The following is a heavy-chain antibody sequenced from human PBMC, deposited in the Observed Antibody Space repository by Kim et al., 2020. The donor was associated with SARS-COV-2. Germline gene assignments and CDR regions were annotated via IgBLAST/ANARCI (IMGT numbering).Heavy chain of an antibody. D-gene: IGHD6-13*01. V-gene: IGHV1-3*01. CDR3: ARINMAAGGSTAYYAMDV. Sequence: FQGRVTITRDTSASAVYMEVSSLRAEDTAVYYCARINMAAGGSTAYYAMDVWGQGTTVTVSS. J-gene: IGHJ6*02.